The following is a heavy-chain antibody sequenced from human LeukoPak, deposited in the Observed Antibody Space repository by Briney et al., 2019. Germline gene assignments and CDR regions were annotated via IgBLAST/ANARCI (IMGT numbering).Heavy chain of an antibody. CDR2: ISPNSGGT. CDR3: ARHSDSAGFAR. Sequence: ASVKVSCKASGYTFAGHYLHWVRQAPGQGLEWMGRISPNSGGTNYAPKFQDRVAMTRDTSNSTAYMELSRLRSDDTAVYYCARHSDSAGFARWGQGSLVIVSS. CDR1: GYTFAGHY. V-gene: IGHV1-2*06. J-gene: IGHJ4*02. D-gene: IGHD4-11*01.